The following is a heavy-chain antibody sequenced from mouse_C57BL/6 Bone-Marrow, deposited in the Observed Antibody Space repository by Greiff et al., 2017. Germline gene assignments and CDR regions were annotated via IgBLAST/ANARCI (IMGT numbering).Heavy chain of an antibody. V-gene: IGHV1-61*01. CDR2: IYPSDSET. J-gene: IGHJ2*01. Sequence: QDQLQQSGAELVRPGSSVKLSCKASGYTFTSYWMDWVKQRPGQGLEWIGNIYPSDSETHYNQKFKDKATLTVDKSSSTAYMQLSSLTSEDSAVYYCARRGLRRYFGCWGQGPTLTVSS. CDR3: ARRGLRRYFGC. CDR1: GYTFTSYW. D-gene: IGHD2-4*01.